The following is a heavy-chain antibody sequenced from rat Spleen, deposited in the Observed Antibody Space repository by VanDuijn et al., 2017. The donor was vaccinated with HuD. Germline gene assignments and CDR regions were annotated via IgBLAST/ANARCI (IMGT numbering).Heavy chain of an antibody. CDR3: ARTGGDWYFDF. D-gene: IGHD5-1*01. J-gene: IGHJ1*01. Sequence: EVQLVESGGGLVQPGRSLKLSCAASGFTFSDYNMAWVRQAPKKGLEWVATISYDGSSTYYRDSVKGRFPISRDNAKSTLYLQMDSLRSEDTATYYCARTGGDWYFDFWGPGTMVTVSS. V-gene: IGHV5-7*01. CDR1: GFTFSDYN. CDR2: ISYDGSST.